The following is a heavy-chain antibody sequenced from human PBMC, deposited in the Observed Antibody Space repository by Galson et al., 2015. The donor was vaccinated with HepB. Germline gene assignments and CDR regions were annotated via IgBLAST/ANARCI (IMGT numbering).Heavy chain of an antibody. Sequence: SVKVSCKASGGTFSSYAISWVRQAPGQGLEWMGRIIPILGIANYAQKFQGRVTITADKSTSTAYMELSSLRSEDTAVYYCANQQGTPYYYDSSGLSGLYWFDPWGQGTLVTVSS. CDR3: ANQQGTPYYYDSSGLSGLYWFDP. CDR1: GGTFSSYA. CDR2: IIPILGIA. J-gene: IGHJ5*02. D-gene: IGHD3-22*01. V-gene: IGHV1-69*04.